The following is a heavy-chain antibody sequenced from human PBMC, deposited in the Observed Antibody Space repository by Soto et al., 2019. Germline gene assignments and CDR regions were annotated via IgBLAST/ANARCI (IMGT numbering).Heavy chain of an antibody. D-gene: IGHD6-13*01. CDR2: IHSDGSSS. Sequence: GGSLRLSCAASGFTCSSYWMHWVRQAPGKGLVWVSRIHSDGSSSSYADAVKGRFTFSRDNAKNTLYLQMNSLRAEDTAIYYCARERYASSWPGLDYWGQGTPVTVSS. J-gene: IGHJ4*02. CDR3: ARERYASSWPGLDY. V-gene: IGHV3-74*01. CDR1: GFTCSSYW.